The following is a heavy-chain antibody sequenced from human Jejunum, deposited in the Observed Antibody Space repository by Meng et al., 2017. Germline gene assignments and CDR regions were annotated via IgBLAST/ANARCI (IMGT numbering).Heavy chain of an antibody. CDR2: INDSGST. D-gene: IGHD4-11*01. J-gene: IGHJ4*02. V-gene: IGHV4-34*01. CDR1: GGSISYYY. Sequence: QVKLQQWGAGLLKTSETLSLTCAVYGGSISYYYWTWNLQPPGEGLEWIGEINDSGSTNYNPSLKSRVTISVDTSKSQFYLRVSSVTAADTAVYYCARGNEYSNYGADFWGQGTLVTVSS. CDR3: ARGNEYSNYGADF.